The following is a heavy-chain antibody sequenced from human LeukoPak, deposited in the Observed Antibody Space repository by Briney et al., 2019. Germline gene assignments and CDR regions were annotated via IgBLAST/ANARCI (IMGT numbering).Heavy chain of an antibody. J-gene: IGHJ6*02. V-gene: IGHV1-69*13. CDR2: IIPIFGTS. CDR3: ARIGPAYYDFWSGPKYGMDV. CDR1: GGTFSNYA. Sequence: GASVTVSCTASGGTFSNYAITWVRQAPGQGLEWMGGIIPIFGTSNYAQKFQGRVTITADESTSTAYMELSSLRSEDTAVYYCARIGPAYYDFWSGPKYGMDVWGQGTTVTVSS. D-gene: IGHD3-3*01.